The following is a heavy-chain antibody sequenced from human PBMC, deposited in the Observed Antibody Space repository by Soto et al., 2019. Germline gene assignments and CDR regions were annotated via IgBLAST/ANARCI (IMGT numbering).Heavy chain of an antibody. V-gene: IGHV1-18*01. J-gene: IGHJ4*02. Sequence: QVQLVQSGAEVKKPGASVKVSCKASGYTFTSYGISWVRQAPGQGLEWMGWISAYNGNTNYAQKLQGRVTMTTDTSTSTAYMELRSLRSDDTAVYYCARVDYDFWSGYFTGLDYWGQGTLVTVSS. CDR2: ISAYNGNT. CDR1: GYTFTSYG. D-gene: IGHD3-3*01. CDR3: ARVDYDFWSGYFTGLDY.